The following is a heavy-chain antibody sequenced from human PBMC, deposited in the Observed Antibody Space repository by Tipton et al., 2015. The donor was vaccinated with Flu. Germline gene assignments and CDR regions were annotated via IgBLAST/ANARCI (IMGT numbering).Heavy chain of an antibody. CDR1: GFTFDDYG. CDR3: AGYNRVDTSMGYYYYDAMDV. Sequence: QLVQSGGGMVRPGGSLRLSCAASGFTFDDYGMSWVRHSPGKGLEWVAGINWHGNSADYADSVKGRFTISRDNARNSLYLEMKSLRTEDTALYYCAGYNRVDTSMGYYYYDAMDVWGQGTTVAVSS. J-gene: IGHJ6*02. D-gene: IGHD5-18*01. CDR2: INWHGNSA. V-gene: IGHV3-20*04.